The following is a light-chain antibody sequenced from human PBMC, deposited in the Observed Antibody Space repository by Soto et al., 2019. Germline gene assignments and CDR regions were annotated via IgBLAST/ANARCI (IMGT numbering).Light chain of an antibody. V-gene: IGKV1-39*01. J-gene: IGKJ4*01. CDR1: QSISSW. Sequence: DIQMTQPPSTLSASVGDRVTITCRASQSISSWLAWYQQKPGKAPKLLIYDASSLQSGVPSRFSGSGSGTDFTLTISSLQPEDFATYYCQQSYSTPGLTFGGGTKVDIK. CDR3: QQSYSTPGLT. CDR2: DAS.